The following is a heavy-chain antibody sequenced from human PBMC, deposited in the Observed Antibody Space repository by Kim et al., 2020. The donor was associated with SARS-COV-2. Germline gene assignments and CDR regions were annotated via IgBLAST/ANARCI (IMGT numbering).Heavy chain of an antibody. V-gene: IGHV3-43*01. CDR2: ISWDGGST. CDR3: AKDLYGRYYGSGSYYFFGMDV. Sequence: GGSLRLSCAASGFTFDDYTMHWVRQAPGKGLEWVSLISWDGGSTYYADSVKGRFTISRDNSKNSLYLQMNSLRTEDTALYYCAKDLYGRYYGSGSYYFFGMDVWGQGTTVTVSS. CDR1: GFTFDDYT. J-gene: IGHJ6*02. D-gene: IGHD3-10*01.